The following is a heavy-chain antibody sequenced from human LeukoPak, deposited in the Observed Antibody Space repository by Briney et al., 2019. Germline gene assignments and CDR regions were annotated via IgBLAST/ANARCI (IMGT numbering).Heavy chain of an antibody. V-gene: IGHV4-30-4*07. CDR2: IYHSGST. Sequence: PSETLSLTCAVYGGSFSGYSWSWIRQPPGKGLQCIGYIYHSGSTYYNPSLKSRVTISVDTSKNQLSLKLRSVTAADTAVYYCARESNYHGSGTGWFDPWGQGTLVTVSS. D-gene: IGHD3-10*01. CDR1: GGSFSGYS. CDR3: ARESNYHGSGTGWFDP. J-gene: IGHJ5*02.